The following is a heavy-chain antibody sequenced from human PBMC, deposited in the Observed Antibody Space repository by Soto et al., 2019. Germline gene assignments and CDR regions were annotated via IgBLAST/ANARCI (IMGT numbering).Heavy chain of an antibody. CDR3: AKDRPANYPEYYYYGMDV. V-gene: IGHV3-23*01. D-gene: IGHD1-7*01. CDR1: GFTFSSYA. Sequence: GGSLRLSCAASGFTFSSYAMSWVRQAPGKGLEWVSAISGSGGSTYYADSVKGRFTISRDNSKNTLYLQMNSLRAEDTAVYYCAKDRPANYPEYYYYGMDVWGQGTTVTVSS. CDR2: ISGSGGST. J-gene: IGHJ6*02.